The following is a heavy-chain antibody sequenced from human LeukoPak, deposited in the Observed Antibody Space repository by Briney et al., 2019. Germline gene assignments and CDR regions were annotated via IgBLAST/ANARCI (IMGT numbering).Heavy chain of an antibody. CDR2: IYTSGST. CDR3: ARDHKEPNDSSDYYYVAQFDS. D-gene: IGHD3-22*01. Sequence: SETLSLTCTVSGGSVSSYYWSWIRQPAGEGLEWIGRIYTSGSTNYNPSLNSRVTMSVDTSKNQFSLKLSSVTAADTTVYYCARDHKEPNDSSDYYYVAQFDSWGQGTLVTVSS. CDR1: GGSVSSYY. J-gene: IGHJ4*02. V-gene: IGHV4-4*07.